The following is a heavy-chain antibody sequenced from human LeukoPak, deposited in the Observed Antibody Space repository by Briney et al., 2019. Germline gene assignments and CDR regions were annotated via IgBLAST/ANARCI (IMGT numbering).Heavy chain of an antibody. CDR2: IYYSGST. D-gene: IGHD3-9*01. J-gene: IGHJ5*02. Sequence: SETLSLTCTVSGGSISSSSYYWGWIRQPPGKGLEWIGSIYYSGSTYYNPSLKSRVTISVDTSKNQFSLKLSSVTAADTAVYYCASLNYDILTGYRNWFDPWGQGTLVTVSS. CDR3: ASLNYDILTGYRNWFDP. CDR1: GGSISSSSYY. V-gene: IGHV4-39*07.